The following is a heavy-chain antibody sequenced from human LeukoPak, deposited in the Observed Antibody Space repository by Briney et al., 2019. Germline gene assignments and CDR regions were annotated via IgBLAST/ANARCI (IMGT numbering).Heavy chain of an antibody. D-gene: IGHD2-15*01. J-gene: IGHJ6*03. V-gene: IGHV3-21*01. Sequence: RSGGSLRLSCAASGFTFSSYSMNWVRQAPGKGLEWVSSISSSSSYIYYADSVKGRFTISRDNAKNSLYLQMNSLRAEDTAVYYCARLGVYCSGGSCYYYYYYMDVWGKGTTVTISS. CDR1: GFTFSSYS. CDR3: ARLGVYCSGGSCYYYYYYMDV. CDR2: ISSSSSYI.